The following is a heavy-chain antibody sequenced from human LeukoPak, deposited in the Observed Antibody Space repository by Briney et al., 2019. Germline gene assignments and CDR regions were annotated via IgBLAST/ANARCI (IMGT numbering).Heavy chain of an antibody. CDR1: GFTFDDYT. J-gene: IGHJ4*02. Sequence: GGSLRLSCAASGFTFDDYTLHWVRQAPGKGLEWVSSISSSSSYIYYADSVKGRFTISRDNAKNSLYLQMNSLRAEDTAVYYCARGVVPAARDYFDYWGQGTLVTVSS. CDR2: ISSSSSYI. CDR3: ARGVVPAARDYFDY. V-gene: IGHV3-21*01. D-gene: IGHD2-2*01.